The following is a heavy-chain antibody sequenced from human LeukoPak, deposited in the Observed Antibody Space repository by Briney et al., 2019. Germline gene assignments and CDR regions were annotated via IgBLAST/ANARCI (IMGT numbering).Heavy chain of an antibody. V-gene: IGHV1-2*02. CDR2: INPNSGGI. CDR1: GYTFSGFY. Sequence: ASVKVSCKASGYTFSGFYIHWVRQAPGQGLGWMGWINPNSGGINYAQKFQGRVTMTRDTSISTAYVELSRLRSDDTALYYCARVSGSSEAAFDIWGQGTMVTVSS. D-gene: IGHD3-10*01. J-gene: IGHJ3*02. CDR3: ARVSGSSEAAFDI.